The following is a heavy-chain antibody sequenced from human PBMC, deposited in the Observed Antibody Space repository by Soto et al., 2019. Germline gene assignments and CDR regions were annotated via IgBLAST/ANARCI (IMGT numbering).Heavy chain of an antibody. D-gene: IGHD3-10*01. CDR2: IDPSDSYT. J-gene: IGHJ4*02. CDR1: GYSFTSYW. Sequence: EVQLVQSGAEVKKPGESLRISCKGSGYSFTSYWISWVRQMPGKGLEWMGRIDPSDSYTNYSPFFHGHVTISADKSIRTAYLKWSSLKASDTSMYYCARCPQPARYGSGSCDYPWGQGTLVTVSS. V-gene: IGHV5-10-1*01. CDR3: ARCPQPARYGSGSCDYP.